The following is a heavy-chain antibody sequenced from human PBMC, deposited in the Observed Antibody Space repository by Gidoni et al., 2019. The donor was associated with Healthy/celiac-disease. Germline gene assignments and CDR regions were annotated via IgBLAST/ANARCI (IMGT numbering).Heavy chain of an antibody. CDR3: ARAWETVTDAFDI. V-gene: IGHV1-3*01. CDR2: INAGNGNT. D-gene: IGHD4-4*01. CDR1: GYTFTSYA. J-gene: IGHJ3*02. Sequence: QVQLVQSGAEVKKPGASVKVSCKASGYTFTSYAMHWVRQAPGQRLEWMGWINAGNGNTKYSQKFQGRVTITRDTSASTAYMELSSLRSEDTAVYYCARAWETVTDAFDIWGQGTMVTVSS.